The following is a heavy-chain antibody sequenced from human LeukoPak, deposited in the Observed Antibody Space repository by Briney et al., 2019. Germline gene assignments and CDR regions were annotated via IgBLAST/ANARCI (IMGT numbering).Heavy chain of an antibody. J-gene: IGHJ3*02. CDR2: TSSSSNNI. V-gene: IGHV3-48*02. Sequence: PGGSLRLSCAASGFTFTTYSMNGVRQAPGKGLEWVSYTSSSSNNIYYADSVKGRFTISRDNAKNSLYLQMNFLRDEDTAVYYCAREYDAFDIWGQGTMVIVSS. CDR3: AREYDAFDI. CDR1: GFTFTTYS.